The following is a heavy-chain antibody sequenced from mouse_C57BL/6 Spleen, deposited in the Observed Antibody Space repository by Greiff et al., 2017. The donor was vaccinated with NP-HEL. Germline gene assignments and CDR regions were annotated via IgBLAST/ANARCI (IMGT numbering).Heavy chain of an antibody. CDR1: GYTFTDYN. J-gene: IGHJ2*01. CDR3: AREDSSGTGYFDY. V-gene: IGHV1-18*01. D-gene: IGHD3-2*02. CDR2: INPNNGGT. Sequence: EVQLQQSGPELVKPGASVKIPCKASGYTFTDYNMDWVKQSHGKSLEWIGDINPNNGGTIYNQKFKGKATLTVDKSSSTAYMELRSLTSEDTAVYYCAREDSSGTGYFDYWGQGTTLTVSS.